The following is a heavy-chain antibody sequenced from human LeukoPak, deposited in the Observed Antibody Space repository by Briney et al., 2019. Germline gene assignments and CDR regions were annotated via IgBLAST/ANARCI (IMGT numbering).Heavy chain of an antibody. CDR2: IDQSGST. Sequence: PSETLSLTCAVFGGSFSTYFVHWIRQPPGKGLEWIGEIDQSGSTKYNPSLKSRVTISVDTSKNQFSLKLSSVTAADTAVYYCARANYDSTLGFDYWGQGTLVTVSS. D-gene: IGHD3-22*01. CDR3: ARANYDSTLGFDY. V-gene: IGHV4-34*01. J-gene: IGHJ4*02. CDR1: GGSFSTYF.